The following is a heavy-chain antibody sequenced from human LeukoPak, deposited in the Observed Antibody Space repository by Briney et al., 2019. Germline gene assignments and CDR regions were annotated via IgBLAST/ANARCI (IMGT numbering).Heavy chain of an antibody. CDR3: ARDRSYGSFDF. CDR2: ISWDGGST. J-gene: IGHJ4*02. D-gene: IGHD5-18*01. Sequence: GGSLRLSCAASGFTFDDYAMHWVGQAPGKGLEWVSLISWDGGSTFYADSVKGRFTISRDNAKNALYLQMNSLTVEDTALYHCARDRSYGSFDFWGQGTLVTVSS. V-gene: IGHV3-43D*04. CDR1: GFTFDDYA.